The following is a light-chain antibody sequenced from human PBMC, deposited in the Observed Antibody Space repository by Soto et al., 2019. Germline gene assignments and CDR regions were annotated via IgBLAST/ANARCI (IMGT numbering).Light chain of an antibody. Sequence: DIVMTQSPDSLAVSLGERATINCKSSQSVLYSSNNKNYLACYQQKPGQPPKLLIYWASTRESGAPDRFSGSGSGTDFTLTISSLQAEDVAVYYCQQYYSTPYTFGQGTKLEIK. V-gene: IGKV4-1*01. CDR3: QQYYSTPYT. CDR1: QSVLYSSNNKNY. J-gene: IGKJ2*01. CDR2: WAS.